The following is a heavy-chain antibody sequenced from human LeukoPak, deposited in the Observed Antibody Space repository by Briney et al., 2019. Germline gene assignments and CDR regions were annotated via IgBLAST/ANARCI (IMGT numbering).Heavy chain of an antibody. D-gene: IGHD6-6*01. J-gene: IGHJ5*02. V-gene: IGHV1-2*02. CDR1: GYTFTGYY. CDR3: ARGVPSSSSAGWFDP. Sequence: GASVKVSCKASGYTFTGYYMHWVRQAPGQGLERMGWINPNSGGTNYAQKFQGRVTMTRDTSISTAYMELSRLRSDDTAVYYCARGVPSSSSAGWFDPWGQGTLVTVSS. CDR2: INPNSGGT.